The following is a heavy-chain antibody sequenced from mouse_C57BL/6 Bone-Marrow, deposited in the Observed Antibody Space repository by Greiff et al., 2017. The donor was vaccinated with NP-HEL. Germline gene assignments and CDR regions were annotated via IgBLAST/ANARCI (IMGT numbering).Heavy chain of an antibody. CDR2: ISGGGGNT. CDR1: GFTFSSYT. Sequence: EVKLEESGGGLVKPGGSLKLSCAASGFTFSSYTMSWVRQTPEKRLEWVATISGGGGNTYYPDSVKGRFTISRDNAKNTLYLQMSSLRSEDTALYYCARPGTFYAMDYWGQGTSVTVSS. J-gene: IGHJ4*01. CDR3: ARPGTFYAMDY. V-gene: IGHV5-9*01. D-gene: IGHD5-1*01.